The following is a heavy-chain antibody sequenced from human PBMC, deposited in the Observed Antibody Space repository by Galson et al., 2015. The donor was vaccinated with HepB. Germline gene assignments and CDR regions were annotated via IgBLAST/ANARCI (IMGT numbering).Heavy chain of an antibody. CDR2: IYSGGST. CDR3: ASGYSYGYLRPDHYYYGMDV. V-gene: IGHV3-53*04. Sequence: SLRLSCAASGFTVSSNYMSWVRQAPGRGLEWVSVIYSGGSTYYADSVKGRFTISRHNSKNTLYLQMNSLRAEDTAVYYCASGYSYGYLRPDHYYYGMDVWGQGTTVTVSS. D-gene: IGHD5-18*01. CDR1: GFTVSSNY. J-gene: IGHJ6*02.